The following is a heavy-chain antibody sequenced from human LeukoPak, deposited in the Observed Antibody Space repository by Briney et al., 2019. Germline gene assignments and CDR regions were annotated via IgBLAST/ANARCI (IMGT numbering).Heavy chain of an antibody. CDR3: AKDRRDGYNPDTFDY. CDR1: GFTFSSYT. Sequence: PGGSLRLSCTASGFTFSSYTMHWVRQAPGKGLEWVAVISYDGSNKYYADSVKGRFTISRDNSKNTLYLQMNSLRAEDTAVYYCAKDRRDGYNPDTFDYWGQGTLVTVSS. D-gene: IGHD5-24*01. CDR2: ISYDGSNK. V-gene: IGHV3-30-3*01. J-gene: IGHJ4*02.